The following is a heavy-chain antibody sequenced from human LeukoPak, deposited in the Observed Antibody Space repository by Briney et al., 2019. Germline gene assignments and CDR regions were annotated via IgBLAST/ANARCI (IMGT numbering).Heavy chain of an antibody. D-gene: IGHD3-22*01. Sequence: SETLSLTCAVYGGSFSGYHWSWIRQPPGKGLEWIGSIYYSGSTYYNPSLKSRVTISVDTSKNQFSLKLSSVTAADTAVYYCVSYYYDSSGYVPFDYWGQGTLATVSS. CDR3: VSYYYDSSGYVPFDY. V-gene: IGHV4-59*05. CDR1: GGSFSGYH. CDR2: IYYSGST. J-gene: IGHJ4*02.